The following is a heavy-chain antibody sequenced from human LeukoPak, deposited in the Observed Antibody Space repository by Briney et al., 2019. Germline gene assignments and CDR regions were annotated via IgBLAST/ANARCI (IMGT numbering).Heavy chain of an antibody. CDR3: ARDRVSMITFGGVIVMGSFDY. CDR1: GYTFTSYY. D-gene: IGHD3-16*02. V-gene: IGHV1-46*01. CDR2: ISPSGGST. J-gene: IGHJ4*02. Sequence: ASVKVSCKASGYTFTSYYMHWVRQAPGQGLEWMGIISPSGGSTSYAQKFQGRVTMTRDTSTSTVYMELSSLRSEDTAVYYCARDRVSMITFGGVIVMGSFDYWGQGTLVTVSS.